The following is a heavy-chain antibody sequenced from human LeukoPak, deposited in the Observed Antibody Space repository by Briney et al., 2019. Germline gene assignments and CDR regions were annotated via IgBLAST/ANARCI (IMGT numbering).Heavy chain of an antibody. J-gene: IGHJ6*02. D-gene: IGHD2-15*01. Sequence: GGSLRLSCAASGLTFSGYSMNWVRQAPGKGLEWVSSISSSSSSSFYADSVKGRLTISRDNAKNSLYLQMNSLRAEDTAIYYCTRAAVATTSYGTDVWGQGTTVTVSS. CDR2: ISSSSSSS. CDR3: TRAAVATTSYGTDV. V-gene: IGHV3-21*01. CDR1: GLTFSGYS.